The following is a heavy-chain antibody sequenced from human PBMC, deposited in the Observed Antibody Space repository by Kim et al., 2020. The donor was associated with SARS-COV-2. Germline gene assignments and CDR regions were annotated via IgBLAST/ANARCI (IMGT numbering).Heavy chain of an antibody. CDR3: AIIQHASGD. Sequence: GGSLRLSCAASEFTFSNYAMSWVRRAPGRELEWVSSISGSGDATYYADSVKGRFTISRDNSKNTLHLQMDSLRAEDTAVYYCAIIQHASGDWGQGTLVTVSS. J-gene: IGHJ4*02. CDR1: EFTFSNYA. CDR2: ISGSGDAT. D-gene: IGHD3-10*01. V-gene: IGHV3-23*01.